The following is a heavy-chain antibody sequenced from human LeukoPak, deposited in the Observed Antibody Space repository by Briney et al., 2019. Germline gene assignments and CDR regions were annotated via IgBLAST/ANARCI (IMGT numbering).Heavy chain of an antibody. D-gene: IGHD3-22*01. Sequence: PSETLSLTCAVSGYSISSGYYWGWIRQPPGKGLEWIGSIYYSGSTYYNPSLKSRVTISVDTAKNQFSLKLSSVTAADTAVYYCARLPSYYDSSGYSYWGQGTLVTVSS. CDR1: GYSISSGYY. J-gene: IGHJ4*02. CDR3: ARLPSYYDSSGYSY. V-gene: IGHV4-38-2*01. CDR2: IYYSGST.